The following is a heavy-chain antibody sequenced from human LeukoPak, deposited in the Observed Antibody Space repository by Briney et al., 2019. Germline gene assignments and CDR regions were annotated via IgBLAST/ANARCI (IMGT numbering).Heavy chain of an antibody. V-gene: IGHV3-9*01. CDR3: AKDISRAMVRGYGMDV. CDR2: ISWNSGMI. Sequence: GGSLRLSCAAAGFTFDDYAMHWVRQVPGKGLEWVSGISWNSGMIGYAGSVKGRFTISRDNAKNSLHLQMNSLRAEDTALYYCAKDISRAMVRGYGMDVWGQGTTVTVSS. CDR1: GFTFDDYA. J-gene: IGHJ6*02. D-gene: IGHD3-10*01.